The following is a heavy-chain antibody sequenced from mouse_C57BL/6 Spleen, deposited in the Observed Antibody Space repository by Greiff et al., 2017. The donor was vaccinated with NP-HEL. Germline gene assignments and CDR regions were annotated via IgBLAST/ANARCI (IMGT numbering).Heavy chain of an antibody. CDR3: AREKGVPSWFAY. J-gene: IGHJ3*01. Sequence: QVQLQQPGAEFVKPGASVKLSCKASGYTFTSYWMYWVQQSPGRGLEWIARIDPNSGGTKYHEKFKSKATLTVDKPASTADMQLSSLTSEDSAVYKCAREKGVPSWFAYWGQGTLVTVSA. V-gene: IGHV1-72*01. CDR2: IDPNSGGT. D-gene: IGHD2-14*01. CDR1: GYTFTSYW.